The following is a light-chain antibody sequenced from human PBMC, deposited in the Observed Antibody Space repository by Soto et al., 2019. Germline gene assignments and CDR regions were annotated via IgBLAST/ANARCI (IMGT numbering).Light chain of an antibody. Sequence: QSVVSQPPSASGTPGQRVTLSCSGGRSNIGTNTVNWYQQLPGAAPKLLIYGNDQRPSGVPDRFSGSKSGTSASLAISGLQSEDEADYYCAAWDDSLNAVVFGGGTKLTVL. J-gene: IGLJ2*01. CDR2: GND. CDR1: RSNIGTNT. V-gene: IGLV1-44*01. CDR3: AAWDDSLNAVV.